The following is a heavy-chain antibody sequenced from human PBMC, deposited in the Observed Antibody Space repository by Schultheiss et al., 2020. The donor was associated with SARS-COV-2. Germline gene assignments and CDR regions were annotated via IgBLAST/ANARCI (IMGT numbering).Heavy chain of an antibody. Sequence: GGSLRLSCAASGFTFSSYGMHWVRQAPGKGLEWVAVIWYDGSNKYYADSVKGRFTISRDNAKNSLYLQMNSLRAEDTAVYYCARGDDSSGYYPSYFDYWGQGTLVTVSS. D-gene: IGHD3-22*01. CDR2: IWYDGSNK. CDR1: GFTFSSYG. V-gene: IGHV3-33*01. CDR3: ARGDDSSGYYPSYFDY. J-gene: IGHJ4*02.